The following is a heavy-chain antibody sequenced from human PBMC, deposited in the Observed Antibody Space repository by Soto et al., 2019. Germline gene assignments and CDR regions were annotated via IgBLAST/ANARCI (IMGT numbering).Heavy chain of an antibody. V-gene: IGHV1-69*08. D-gene: IGHD2-2*01. CDR2: SMPVFGIP. J-gene: IGHJ6*02. CDR1: GGTFSSYS. CDR3: AREDRDRETGLVPAAIDGMGV. Sequence: QVQLVQSGAEVKKPGSSVKVSCKASGGTFSSYSFTWVRQAPGHGLEGMGRSMPVFGIPTYEQEFQGRVTCTADESTSTAYMELTSLRSEDTAVYYCAREDRDRETGLVPAAIDGMGVWGQGTTGTDSS.